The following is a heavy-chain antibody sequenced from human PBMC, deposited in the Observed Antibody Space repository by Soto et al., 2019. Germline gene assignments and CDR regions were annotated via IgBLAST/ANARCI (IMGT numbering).Heavy chain of an antibody. D-gene: IGHD3-10*01. J-gene: IGHJ6*02. Sequence: QVKLVQSGAEVKKPGASVKVSCKASGYTFTSYAMHWVRQAPGQRLEWMGWINAGNGNTKYSQKFQGRVTITRDTSANTAYMELSSLRSEDTAVYYCARSYYGSGNPKDYYYGMDVWGQGTTVTVSS. V-gene: IGHV1-3*01. CDR3: ARSYYGSGNPKDYYYGMDV. CDR1: GYTFTSYA. CDR2: INAGNGNT.